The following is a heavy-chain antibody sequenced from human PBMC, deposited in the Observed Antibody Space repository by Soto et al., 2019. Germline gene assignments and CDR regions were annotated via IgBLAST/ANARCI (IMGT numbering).Heavy chain of an antibody. CDR3: ARSYDILTGYYSYYYGMDV. CDR1: GGSLSSYY. V-gene: IGHV4-59*01. J-gene: IGHJ6*02. D-gene: IGHD3-9*01. Sequence: SETLSLTCTVSGGSLSSYYWSRIRQPPGKGLEWIGYIYYSGSTNYNPSLKSRVTISVDTSKNQFSLKLSSVTAADTAVYYCARSYDILTGYYSYYYGMDVWGQGSTVTVS. CDR2: IYYSGST.